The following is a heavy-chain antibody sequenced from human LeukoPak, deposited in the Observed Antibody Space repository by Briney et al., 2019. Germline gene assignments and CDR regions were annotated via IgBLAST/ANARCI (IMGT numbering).Heavy chain of an antibody. V-gene: IGHV4-59*12. D-gene: IGHD2-2*01. Sequence: SETLSLTCTVSGGSISSYYWSWIRQPPGKGLEWIGYIYYSGSTNYNPSLKSRVTISVDTSKNQFSLKLSSVTAADTAVYYCARGRLEGSSTSCPSWGQGTLVTVSS. J-gene: IGHJ5*02. CDR3: ARGRLEGSSTSCPS. CDR1: GGSISSYY. CDR2: IYYSGST.